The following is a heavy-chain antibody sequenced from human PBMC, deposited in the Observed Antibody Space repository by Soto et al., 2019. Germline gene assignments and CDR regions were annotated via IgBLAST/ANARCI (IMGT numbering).Heavy chain of an antibody. CDR1: GGSISSVGYY. Sequence: PSETLSLTCTVSGGSISSVGYYWSWIRQHPGKGLEWIGYIYYSGSTYYNPSLKSRVTISVDTSKNQFSLKLSSVTAADTAVYYCARTGYYYDSYGNYYFDYWGQGTLVTVSS. J-gene: IGHJ4*02. CDR2: IYYSGST. CDR3: ARTGYYYDSYGNYYFDY. D-gene: IGHD3-22*01. V-gene: IGHV4-31*03.